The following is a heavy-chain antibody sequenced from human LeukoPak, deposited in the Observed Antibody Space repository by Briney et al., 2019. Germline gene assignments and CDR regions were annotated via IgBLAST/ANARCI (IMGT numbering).Heavy chain of an antibody. Sequence: GASVKVSCKASGYTFTSYGISWVRQAPGQGLEWMGWISAYNGNTNYAQKLQGRVTMTRNTSISTAYMELSSLRSEDTAVYYCARGLWWLRSKNHWFDPWGQGTLVTVSS. CDR3: ARGLWWLRSKNHWFDP. J-gene: IGHJ5*02. CDR2: ISAYNGNT. V-gene: IGHV1-18*01. CDR1: GYTFTSYG. D-gene: IGHD5-12*01.